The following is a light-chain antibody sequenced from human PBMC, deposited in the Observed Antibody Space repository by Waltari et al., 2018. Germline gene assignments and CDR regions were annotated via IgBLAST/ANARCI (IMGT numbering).Light chain of an antibody. Sequence: DIQMTQSPSSLSASVGDRVTITCRTSQGISNYVAWFQQKPGKVPKLLIYAASTLQSGVPSRFSGSGSGTDFTLTISSLQPEDVATYYCQKYNMARWTFGQGTRVEIK. J-gene: IGKJ1*01. CDR3: QKYNMARWT. CDR1: QGISNY. CDR2: AAS. V-gene: IGKV1-27*01.